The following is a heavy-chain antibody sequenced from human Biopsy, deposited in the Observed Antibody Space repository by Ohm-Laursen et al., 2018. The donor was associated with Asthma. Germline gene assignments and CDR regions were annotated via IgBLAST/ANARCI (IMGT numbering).Heavy chain of an antibody. Sequence: SLSLSCAASGFSFDDYAMFWVRQAPGKGLEWVSGISWNSGTIGYADSVKGRFTISRDNAKNSLYLQMNSLGPEDTAVYYCARDMGAGPNQPPSGSGSSHLYGMDVWGQGTTVTVSS. D-gene: IGHD3-10*01. V-gene: IGHV3-9*01. CDR1: GFSFDDYA. CDR3: ARDMGAGPNQPPSGSGSSHLYGMDV. J-gene: IGHJ6*02. CDR2: ISWNSGTI.